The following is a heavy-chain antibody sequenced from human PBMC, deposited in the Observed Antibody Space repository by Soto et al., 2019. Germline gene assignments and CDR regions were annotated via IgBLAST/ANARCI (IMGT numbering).Heavy chain of an antibody. J-gene: IGHJ4*02. V-gene: IGHV3-7*04. Sequence: EVQLVESGGGLVQPGGSLRLSCAASGFTFTSYWMTWVRQAPGKGLEWVANIKQEGGEKYYVGSVKGRFTNSRDNAENSLYLPLDSPRAEDGAVHYCARGAFPTRGTYALGYWGQATVVTVSS. CDR1: GFTFTSYW. D-gene: IGHD3-16*01. CDR2: IKQEGGEK. CDR3: ARGAFPTRGTYALGY.